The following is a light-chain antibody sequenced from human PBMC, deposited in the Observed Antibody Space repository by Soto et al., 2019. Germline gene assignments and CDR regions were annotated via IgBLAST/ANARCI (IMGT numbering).Light chain of an antibody. CDR3: QQSYNNPLT. Sequence: DIQMTQSPSSLSASVGDRVTITCRASQSISSYLIWYQHKPGEAPKLLIYGASSLYSGVPSRFSGSGSGTEFTLTINSLQPEDFATYYCQQSYNNPLTFGGGTKVEIK. CDR2: GAS. J-gene: IGKJ4*01. V-gene: IGKV1-39*01. CDR1: QSISSY.